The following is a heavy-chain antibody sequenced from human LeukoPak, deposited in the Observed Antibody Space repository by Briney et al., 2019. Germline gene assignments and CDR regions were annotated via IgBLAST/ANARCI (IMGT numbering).Heavy chain of an antibody. CDR1: GFRFNSHH. J-gene: IGHJ4*02. V-gene: IGHV3-30*03. CDR3: ARQSLGASGLDH. D-gene: IGHD1-26*01. CDR2: APHDRSSP. Sequence: GGSLRLSCAVSGFRFNSHHMHWVRQAPNKGLEWVAVAPHDRSSPSHAASVNGRFTISRDNSKDTLFLHMDSLRVDDSAIYYCARQSLGASGLDHWGQGVLVTVSS.